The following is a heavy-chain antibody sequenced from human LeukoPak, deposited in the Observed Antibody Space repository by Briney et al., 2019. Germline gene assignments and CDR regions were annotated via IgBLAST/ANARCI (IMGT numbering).Heavy chain of an antibody. CDR1: GYSISSGYY. Sequence: PSETLSLTCAVSGYSISSGYYWGWIRQPPGKGLEWIGSIYHSGSTYYNPSLKSRVTISVDTSKNQFSLKLSSVTAADTAVYYCARLDIEYSSSTTTLDIWGQGTMVTVSS. CDR2: IYHSGST. CDR3: ARLDIEYSSSTTTLDI. V-gene: IGHV4-38-2*01. D-gene: IGHD6-6*01. J-gene: IGHJ3*02.